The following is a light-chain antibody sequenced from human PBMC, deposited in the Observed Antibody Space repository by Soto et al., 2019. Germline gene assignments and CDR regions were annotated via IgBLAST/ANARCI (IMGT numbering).Light chain of an antibody. CDR3: QQYRSSPPT. Sequence: EIVLTQSPGTLSLSAGERATLSCRASQSVAGNCLAWYRRKPAQAPTLLIYGASTRATDIPRRFSGSGSGTDFTLTITRLEPEDFAVYYCQQYRSSPPTFGSGTRVEIK. CDR2: GAS. J-gene: IGKJ1*01. V-gene: IGKV3-20*01. CDR1: QSVAGNC.